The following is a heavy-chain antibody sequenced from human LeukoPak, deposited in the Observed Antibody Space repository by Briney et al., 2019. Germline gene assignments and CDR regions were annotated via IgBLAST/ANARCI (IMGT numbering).Heavy chain of an antibody. Sequence: GGSLRLSCAASGFTFSSYGMHWVRQAPGKGLEWVAVISYDGSNKYYADSVKGRFTISRDNAKNSLYLQMDSLRAEDTAVYHCARGPYGDYVDAFDIWGQGTMVTVSS. CDR2: ISYDGSNK. J-gene: IGHJ3*02. D-gene: IGHD4-17*01. V-gene: IGHV3-30*03. CDR3: ARGPYGDYVDAFDI. CDR1: GFTFSSYG.